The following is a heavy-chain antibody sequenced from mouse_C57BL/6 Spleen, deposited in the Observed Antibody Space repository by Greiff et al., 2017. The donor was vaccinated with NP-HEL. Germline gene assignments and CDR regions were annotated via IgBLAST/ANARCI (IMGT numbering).Heavy chain of an antibody. D-gene: IGHD4-1*01. CDR2: IYPGDGDT. CDR3: ERALTGAQYLDD. V-gene: IGHV1-80*01. J-gene: IGHJ1*01. Sequence: QVQLQQSGAELVKPGASVKISCKASGYTFSSYWMNWVKQRPGKGLEWIGQIYPGDGDTNYNDKFKGKATLTVDKSSSTAYMQLSSLTSEDSAVYFCERALTGAQYLDDWGPGTTVTVSS. CDR1: GYTFSSYW.